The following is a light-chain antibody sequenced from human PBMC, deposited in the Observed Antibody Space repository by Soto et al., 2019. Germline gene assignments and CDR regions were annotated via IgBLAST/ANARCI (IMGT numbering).Light chain of an antibody. CDR1: ISDVGTYNL. CDR2: EVS. CDR3: CSYAGGATYV. V-gene: IGLV2-23*02. J-gene: IGLJ1*01. Sequence: QSVLTQPASVSGSPGQSITISCTGTISDVGTYNLVSWFQQHPGKAPKLMIFEVSERPSGVSNRFSGSKSGNAASLTISGLRAEDEADYYCCSYAGGATYVFGTGTKLTVL.